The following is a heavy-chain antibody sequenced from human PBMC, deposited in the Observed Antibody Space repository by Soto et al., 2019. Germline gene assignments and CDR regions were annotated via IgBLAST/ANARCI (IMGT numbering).Heavy chain of an antibody. CDR2: ISYDGSNK. CDR3: ARDRVYSCSWVDY. J-gene: IGHJ4*02. V-gene: IGHV3-30-3*01. CDR1: GFTFSSYA. D-gene: IGHD6-13*01. Sequence: QVPLVESGGGVVQPGRSLRLSCAASGFTFSSYAMHWVRQAPGKGLERVAVISYDGSNKYYADSVKGRFTISRDNSKNTLYLQMNSLRAEDTAVYYCARDRVYSCSWVDYWGQGTLVTVSS.